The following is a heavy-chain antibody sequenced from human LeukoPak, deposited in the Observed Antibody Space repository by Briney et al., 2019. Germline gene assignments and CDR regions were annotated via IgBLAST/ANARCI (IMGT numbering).Heavy chain of an antibody. CDR1: GFTFSSYS. D-gene: IGHD6-19*01. Sequence: GGSLRLSCAASGFTFSSYSMNWVRQAPGKGLEWVSSISSSSSYIYYADSVKGRFTISRDNAKDSLYLQMNSLRAEDTAVYYCARDASYSSGSAFDIWGQGTMVTVSS. V-gene: IGHV3-21*01. CDR3: ARDASYSSGSAFDI. CDR2: ISSSSSYI. J-gene: IGHJ3*02.